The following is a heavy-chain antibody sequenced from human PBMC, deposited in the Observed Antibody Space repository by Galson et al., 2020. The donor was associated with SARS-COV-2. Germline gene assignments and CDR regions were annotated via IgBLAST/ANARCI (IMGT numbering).Heavy chain of an antibody. Sequence: SETLSLTCAVSGGSISSGGYSWSWIRQPPGKGLEWIGYIYYSGSTYYNPSLKSRVTISVDTSKNQFSLKLSSVTAADTAVYYCARAVRGVIIKGFDWFDPWGQGTLVTVSS. J-gene: IGHJ5*02. CDR3: ARAVRGVIIKGFDWFDP. V-gene: IGHV4-30-4*07. CDR1: GGSISSGGYS. D-gene: IGHD3-10*01. CDR2: IYYSGST.